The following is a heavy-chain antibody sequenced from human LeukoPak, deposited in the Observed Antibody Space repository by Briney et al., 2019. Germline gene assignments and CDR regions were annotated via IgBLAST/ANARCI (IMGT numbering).Heavy chain of an antibody. CDR1: GGSISSYY. Sequence: SETLSLTCTVSGGSISSYYWSWIRQPAGKGLEWIGRIYTSGTTHYNPSLKSRVTISVDTSKNQFSLKVNSVTAADTAVYYCARVGYNWNLWFDFWGQGTTVTVSS. CDR2: IYTSGTT. J-gene: IGHJ3*01. V-gene: IGHV4-4*07. CDR3: ARVGYNWNLWFDF. D-gene: IGHD1-7*01.